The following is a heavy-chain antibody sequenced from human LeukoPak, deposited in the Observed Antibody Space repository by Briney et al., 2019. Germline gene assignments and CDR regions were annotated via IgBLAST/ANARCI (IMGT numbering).Heavy chain of an antibody. J-gene: IGHJ5*02. CDR1: GVAISRGGYA. CDR3: VRGRYSSGWFKDKNWFDP. V-gene: IGHV4-30-4*07. Sequence: SETLSLTCAVSGVAISRGGYAWNWIRQPPGKGLEWIAYIYHGGTTYYNPSLKSRATISVDTSKNQFSLKLSSVTAADTAVYYCVRGRYSSGWFKDKNWFDPWGQGIPVTVSS. D-gene: IGHD6-19*01. CDR2: IYHGGTT.